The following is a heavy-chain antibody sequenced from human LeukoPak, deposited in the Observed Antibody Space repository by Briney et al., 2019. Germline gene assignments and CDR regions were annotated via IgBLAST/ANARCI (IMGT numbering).Heavy chain of an antibody. CDR1: GFRFGDFA. CDR3: AKVGENVLRIYPHSYYFDS. CDR2: ISGSGANT. Sequence: GGSLRLSCEASGFRFGDFAMSWVRQTPGKGLEWVSGISGSGANTYYAASVKGRFTSSRDNSKNILYLQMFSLRPEDAAVYYCAKVGENVLRIYPHSYYFDSWGQGTLVAVSS. D-gene: IGHD2-15*01. V-gene: IGHV3-23*01. J-gene: IGHJ4*02.